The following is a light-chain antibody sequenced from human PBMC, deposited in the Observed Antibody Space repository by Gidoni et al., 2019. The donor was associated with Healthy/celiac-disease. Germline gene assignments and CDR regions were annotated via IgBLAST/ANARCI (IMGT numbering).Light chain of an antibody. V-gene: IGKV1-5*03. J-gene: IGKJ4*01. Sequence: DIQMTQSPSTLSASVGDRVTITCRASQSISSWLAWYQQEPGNATTLLIYKASSLERGVPSMCSGSGSGKEFTLTISRRQPDDFANYYCQQYNSYPLTFGGGPKVEIK. CDR1: QSISSW. CDR2: KAS. CDR3: QQYNSYPLT.